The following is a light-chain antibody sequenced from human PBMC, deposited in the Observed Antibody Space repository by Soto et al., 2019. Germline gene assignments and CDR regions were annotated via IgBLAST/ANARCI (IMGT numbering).Light chain of an antibody. CDR2: AAS. Sequence: EIVLTQSPGTLSLSPGERATLSCRASQSVSVNSLAWYQQKGGQAPRLLIYAASTRATGVPDRFSGTGSGTDFALTISRLETDDSAVYYCHQDGGSPFTFGPGTKVDIK. V-gene: IGKV3-20*01. J-gene: IGKJ3*01. CDR3: HQDGGSPFT. CDR1: QSVSVNS.